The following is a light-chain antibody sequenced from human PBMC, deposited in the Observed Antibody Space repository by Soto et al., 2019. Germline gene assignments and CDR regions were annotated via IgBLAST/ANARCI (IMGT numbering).Light chain of an antibody. CDR1: QSISSW. Sequence: DIQMTQSPSTLSASVGDRVTITCRASQSISSWLAWYQQKPGKAPKLLIYDASSLESGVPSRFSGSGSGTEFTLTISRLQPDDFATYYCQQYSSYSTFGQGTKVDIK. CDR3: QQYSSYST. V-gene: IGKV1-5*01. J-gene: IGKJ1*01. CDR2: DAS.